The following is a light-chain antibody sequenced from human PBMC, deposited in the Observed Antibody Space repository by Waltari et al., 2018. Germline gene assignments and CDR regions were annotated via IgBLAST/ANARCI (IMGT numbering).Light chain of an antibody. CDR2: GAS. J-gene: IGKJ3*01. V-gene: IGKV3-20*01. Sequence: EIVLTQSPGSLSSSPGERVTLSCRASQSVSRALAWYQQKPGQAPRLLIFGASNRATGIPDRFSGSGSETDFSLTISRLEPEDFAVYYCQQYGSSPPTGFGPGTKLDIK. CDR3: QQYGSSPPTG. CDR1: QSVSRA.